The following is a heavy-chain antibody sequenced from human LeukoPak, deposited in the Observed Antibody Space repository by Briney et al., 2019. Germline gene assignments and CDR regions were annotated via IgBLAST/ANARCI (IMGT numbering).Heavy chain of an antibody. D-gene: IGHD1-26*01. CDR2: IYTSGST. CDR1: GGSISSYY. CDR3: ATRIVGANKAFDI. Sequence: SETLSLTCTVSGGSISSYYWSWIRQTPGKGLEWIGYIYTSGSTNYNPSLKSRVTISVDTSKNQFSLKLSSVTAADTAVYYCATRIVGANKAFDIWGQGTMVTVSS. V-gene: IGHV4-4*09. J-gene: IGHJ3*02.